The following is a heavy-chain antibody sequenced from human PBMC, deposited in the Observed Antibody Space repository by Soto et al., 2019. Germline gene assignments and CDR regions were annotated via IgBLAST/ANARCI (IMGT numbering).Heavy chain of an antibody. D-gene: IGHD2-2*01. V-gene: IGHV4-59*01. Sequence: SETLSLTCTVSGASISGYYWSWIRQPPGKRLEWVGFISYSGNTIYNPSLESRVTISVDTSKNQFSLRLSSVTAADTAVYYCVRDAYTSSHFDYGGQGTLVTVSS. J-gene: IGHJ4*02. CDR1: GASISGYY. CDR3: VRDAYTSSHFDY. CDR2: ISYSGNT.